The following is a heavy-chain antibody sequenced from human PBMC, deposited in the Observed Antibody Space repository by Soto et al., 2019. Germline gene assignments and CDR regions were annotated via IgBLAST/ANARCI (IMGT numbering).Heavy chain of an antibody. V-gene: IGHV3-30*04. J-gene: IGHJ4*02. CDR1: EFTFSSYT. CDR2: ISHDGTYI. Sequence: QVQLVESGGGVVQPGRSLRLSCAASEFTFSSYTMNWVRQAPGKGLEWVAVISHDGTYIRYADSVKGRFTISRDNSKNKLDLKMNSLRAEDTAVYYCSREGLVGTVDYWGQGTLVTVSS. CDR3: SREGLVGTVDY. D-gene: IGHD3-3*01.